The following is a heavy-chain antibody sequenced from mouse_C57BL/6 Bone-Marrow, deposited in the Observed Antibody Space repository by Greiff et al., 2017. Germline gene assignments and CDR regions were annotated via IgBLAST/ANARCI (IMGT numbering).Heavy chain of an antibody. CDR1: GFTFSDAW. D-gene: IGHD1-1*01. V-gene: IGHV6-6*01. CDR2: IRNKANNHAT. CDR3: TLTVQGYFDY. Sequence: EVQGVESGGGLVQPGGSMKLSCAASGFTFSDAWMDWVRQSPEKGLEWVAEIRNKANNHATYYAESVKGRFTISRDDSKSSVYLQMNSLRAEDTGIYYCTLTVQGYFDYWGQGTTLTVSS. J-gene: IGHJ2*01.